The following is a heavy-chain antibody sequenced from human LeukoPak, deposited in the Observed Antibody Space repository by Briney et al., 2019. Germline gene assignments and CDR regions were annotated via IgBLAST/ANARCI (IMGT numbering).Heavy chain of an antibody. Sequence: SETLSLTCTVSGGSISSYYWSWIRQPPGKGLEWIGYIYYSGSTNYNPSLKSRVTISVDTSKNQFSLKLSSVTAADTAAYYCARVITPYYYDSSGYVHDAFDIWGQGTMVTVSS. J-gene: IGHJ3*02. CDR2: IYYSGST. CDR3: ARVITPYYYDSSGYVHDAFDI. D-gene: IGHD3-22*01. V-gene: IGHV4-59*01. CDR1: GGSISSYY.